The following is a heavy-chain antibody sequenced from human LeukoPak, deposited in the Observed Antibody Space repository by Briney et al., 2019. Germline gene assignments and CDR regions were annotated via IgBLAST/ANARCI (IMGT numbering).Heavy chain of an antibody. V-gene: IGHV3-53*01. CDR1: GVTVSSNY. CDR3: SRGGYSRPRGGHYGMDV. Sequence: GGSLRLSCAASGVTVSSNYMSWVRQAPGKGLEWVSVINSGGSTYYYDSAKGRFTISRDNSKNKQQLQMNSRRAADTAVYFCSRGGYSRPRGGHYGMDVWGQGATVTVSS. D-gene: IGHD3-22*01. J-gene: IGHJ6*02. CDR2: INSGGST.